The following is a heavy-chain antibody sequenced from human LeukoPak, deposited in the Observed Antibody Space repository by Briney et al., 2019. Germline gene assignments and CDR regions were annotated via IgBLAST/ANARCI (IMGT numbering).Heavy chain of an antibody. Sequence: GGSLRLSCAASGFTFSSYWMHWVRQAPGKGLVWVSRINSDGSSTSYADSVKGRFTISRDNSENTLYLQMNSLRAEDTAVYYCARDPSYCSSTGCYVGSPLYYYYPMDVWGQGTTVTVSS. CDR3: ARDPSYCSSTGCYVGSPLYYYYPMDV. CDR2: INSDGSST. V-gene: IGHV3-74*01. CDR1: GFTFSSYW. J-gene: IGHJ6*02. D-gene: IGHD2-2*01.